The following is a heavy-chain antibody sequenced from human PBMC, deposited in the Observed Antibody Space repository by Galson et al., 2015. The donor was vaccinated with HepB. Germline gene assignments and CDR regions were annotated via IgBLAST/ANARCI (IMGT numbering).Heavy chain of an antibody. CDR1: GYTFNHYG. CDR2: ISCYNGDT. CDR3: ARDPSNTSGRYIYFDY. Sequence: SVKVSCKASGYTFNHYGVSWVRQAPGQGLEWMGWISCYNGDTHYAQKFQGRVIMTRGTSTSAVYMELRSLRSDDTAVYYCARDPSNTSGRYIYFDYWGQGSQVTVSS. V-gene: IGHV1-18*01. D-gene: IGHD6-19*01. J-gene: IGHJ4*02.